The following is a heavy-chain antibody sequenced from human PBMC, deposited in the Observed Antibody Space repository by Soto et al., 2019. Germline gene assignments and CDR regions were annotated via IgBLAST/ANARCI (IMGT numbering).Heavy chain of an antibody. CDR2: ISYRGST. D-gene: IGHD3-22*01. J-gene: IGHJ5*02. V-gene: IGHV4-59*01. CDR3: ASSGIVGREVNTWFDP. CDR1: AGSITTSY. Sequence: TSETLSLTCTVSAGSITTSYWSWIRQPLGKALEWIGYISYRGSTNYNPSLKSRLTISIDTSKSQISLKLTSMTTADTAVYYCASSGIVGREVNTWFDPWGQGTLVTVSS.